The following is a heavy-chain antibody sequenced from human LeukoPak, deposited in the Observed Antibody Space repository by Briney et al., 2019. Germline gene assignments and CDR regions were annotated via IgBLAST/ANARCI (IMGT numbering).Heavy chain of an antibody. CDR1: GFTFSTYS. V-gene: IGHV3-21*01. CDR3: ARDRIIYGDYGDAFDI. Sequence: GGSLRLSCAASGFTFSTYSMNWVRQTPGKGLEWVSSITSSSVYIYYADSVKGRFTISRDNAENSLYLQMNSLRAEDTAVYYCARDRIIYGDYGDAFDIWGQGTMVTVSS. CDR2: ITSSSVYI. J-gene: IGHJ3*02. D-gene: IGHD4-17*01.